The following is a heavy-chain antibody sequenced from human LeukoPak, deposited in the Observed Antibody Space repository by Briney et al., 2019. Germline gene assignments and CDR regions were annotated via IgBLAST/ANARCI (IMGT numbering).Heavy chain of an antibody. CDR1: GFTLTRYW. V-gene: IGHV3-7*01. CDR3: SNGIYSSSY. J-gene: IGHJ4*02. CDR2: TNVDGSQQ. Sequence: PGGSLTLSCATSGFTLTRYWMSWIRQSPGKGLEWVAHTNVDGSQQYYLDSVEGRFTISRDNAKTSLYLQMNNLRAEDTAVYYCSNGIYSSSYWGQGTPVTVSS. D-gene: IGHD6-6*01.